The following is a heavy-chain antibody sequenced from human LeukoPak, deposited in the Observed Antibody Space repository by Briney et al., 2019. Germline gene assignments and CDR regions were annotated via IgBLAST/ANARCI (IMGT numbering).Heavy chain of an antibody. CDR3: AKTVVRGVMTYYFDY. J-gene: IGHJ4*02. CDR2: ISGSGGGT. CDR1: GFTSASYA. D-gene: IGHD3-10*01. Sequence: GGSLRLSCAGSGFTSASYAMSWVRQAPGKGLGWVSAISGSGGGTYYADSVKGRFTISRDNSKNTLYLQMNSLRAEDTAVYYCAKTVVRGVMTYYFDYWGQGTLVTVSS. V-gene: IGHV3-23*01.